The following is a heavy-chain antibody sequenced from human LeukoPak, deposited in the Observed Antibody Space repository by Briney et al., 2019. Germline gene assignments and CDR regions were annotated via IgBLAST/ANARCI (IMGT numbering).Heavy chain of an antibody. CDR3: ARGYIDNLGYSPRSAFDK. CDR2: ISSTSRSSYI. Sequence: GGSLRLSCAASGFSFGSYSMNWVRQAPGKGLEWVSSISSTSRSSYIFYAESVEGRFIISRDNTKNSLFLQMNSLIAEDTAVYYCARGYIDNLGYSPRSAFDKWGQGTLVTVSS. J-gene: IGHJ4*02. V-gene: IGHV3-21*01. CDR1: GFSFGSYS. D-gene: IGHD3-22*01.